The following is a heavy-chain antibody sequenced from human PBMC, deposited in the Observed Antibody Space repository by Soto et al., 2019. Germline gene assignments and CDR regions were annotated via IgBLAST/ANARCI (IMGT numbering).Heavy chain of an antibody. D-gene: IGHD2-2*01. Sequence: QVQLVQSGAEVKKPGASVKVSCKASGYTFTSYGISWVRQAPGQGLEWMGWISAYNGNTNYAQKLQGRVTMTTDTSTRTGYMELGSLRFGDTGVYYCAGAFLQYQLLFYWFDPWGQGTLVTVSS. J-gene: IGHJ5*02. CDR3: AGAFLQYQLLFYWFDP. V-gene: IGHV1-18*01. CDR1: GYTFTSYG. CDR2: ISAYNGNT.